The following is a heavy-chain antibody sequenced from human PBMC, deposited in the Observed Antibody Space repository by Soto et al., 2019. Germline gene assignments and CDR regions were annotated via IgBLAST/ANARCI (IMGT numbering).Heavy chain of an antibody. D-gene: IGHD5-18*01. CDR1: GYTLPSYG. J-gene: IGHJ6*02. V-gene: IGHV1-18*04. CDR3: ARDQVAKWAPGSAMVNYYYGMDA. CDR2: ISVDDGDT. Sequence: QVQLVQSGAEVKKPGASGKVSCKASGYTLPSYGISWVRQAPGQGLEWMGWISVDDGDTNYAQNFQGRVTMSTDTSTSTAYMEMRSLRSDDTAVYYCARDQVAKWAPGSAMVNYYYGMDAWGQGPTVTVSS.